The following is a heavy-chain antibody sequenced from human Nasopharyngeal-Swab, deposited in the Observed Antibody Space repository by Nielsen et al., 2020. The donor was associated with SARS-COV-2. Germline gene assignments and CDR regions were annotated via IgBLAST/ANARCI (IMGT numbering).Heavy chain of an antibody. CDR1: GGSISSYC. CDR3: ARDRPMVRGVASGGAHYYYYYMDV. Sequence: GSLRLSCTVSGGSISSYCWSWIRQPPGKGLEWIGYIYYSGSTNYNPSLKSRVTISVDTSKNQFSLKLSSVTAADTAVYYCARDRPMVRGVASGGAHYYYYYMDVWGKGTTVTVSS. J-gene: IGHJ6*03. CDR2: IYYSGST. D-gene: IGHD3-10*01. V-gene: IGHV4-59*01.